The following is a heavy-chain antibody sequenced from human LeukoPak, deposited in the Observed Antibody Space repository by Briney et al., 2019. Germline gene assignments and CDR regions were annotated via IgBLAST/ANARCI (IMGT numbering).Heavy chain of an antibody. CDR2: INDDGSAT. J-gene: IGHJ5*02. Sequence: PGGSLRLSCAASGFTFSNYWMHWVRQVPGKGLVWVSRINDDGSATFYADSVKGRFTISRDNAKNTLFLQINSLRAEDTAVYYCAVDCSSTSCQHNWFDPWGQGTLVTVSS. D-gene: IGHD2-2*01. CDR1: GFTFSNYW. V-gene: IGHV3-74*01. CDR3: AVDCSSTSCQHNWFDP.